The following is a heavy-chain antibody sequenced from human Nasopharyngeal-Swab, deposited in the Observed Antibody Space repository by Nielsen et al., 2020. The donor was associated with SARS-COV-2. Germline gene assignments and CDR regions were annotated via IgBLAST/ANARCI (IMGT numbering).Heavy chain of an antibody. CDR2: IIPIFGTA. J-gene: IGHJ4*02. CDR3: ASTHNYYDSSGYYFDY. CDR1: GGTFSSYA. V-gene: IGHV1-69*06. Sequence: SVKVSCKASGGTFSSYAISWVRQAPGQGLEWMGGIIPIFGTANYAQKFQGRVTITADKSTSTAYMELSSLRSEDTAVYYCASTHNYYDSSGYYFDYWGQGTLVTVSS. D-gene: IGHD3-22*01.